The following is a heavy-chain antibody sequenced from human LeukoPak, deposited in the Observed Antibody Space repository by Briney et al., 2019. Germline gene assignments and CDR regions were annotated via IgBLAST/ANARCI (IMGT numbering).Heavy chain of an antibody. V-gene: IGHV3-7*01. CDR3: ARDREQMTTVPLDAFDI. CDR2: IKQDGSEK. Sequence: GGSLRLSCAASGFTFSSYWMSWVRQAPGKGLEWVANIKQDGSEKYYVDSVKGRFTISRDNAKNSLYLQMNSLRAEDTAVYYCARDREQMTTVPLDAFDIWGQGTMVTVSS. CDR1: GFTFSSYW. D-gene: IGHD4-17*01. J-gene: IGHJ3*02.